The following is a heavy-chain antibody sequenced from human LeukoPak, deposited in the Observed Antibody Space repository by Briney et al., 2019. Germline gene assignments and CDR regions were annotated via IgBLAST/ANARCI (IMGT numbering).Heavy chain of an antibody. CDR3: ARTDSSGWYPFDY. D-gene: IGHD6-19*01. CDR1: GGSISSYY. V-gene: IGHV4-59*01. J-gene: IGHJ4*02. Sequence: SETLSLTCTASGGSISSYYWSWIRQPPGKGLEWIGYIYYSGSTNYNPSLKSRVTISVDTSKNQFSLKLSSVTAADTAVYYCARTDSSGWYPFDYWGQGTLVTVSS. CDR2: IYYSGST.